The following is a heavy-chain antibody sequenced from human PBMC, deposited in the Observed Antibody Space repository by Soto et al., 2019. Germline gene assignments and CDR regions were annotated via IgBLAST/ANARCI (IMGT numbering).Heavy chain of an antibody. D-gene: IGHD5-12*01. Sequence: PSETLSLTCAVYGESFIGYYWTWIRQPPGKGLEWIGEINHRGSTNYNPSLKSRVTISIDTSKNQFSLKLTSVTAADTSVYYCARTDIVTTNCFAPWGQETLVTFSS. CDR3: ARTDIVTTNCFAP. CDR1: GESFIGYY. CDR2: INHRGST. V-gene: IGHV4-34*01. J-gene: IGHJ5*02.